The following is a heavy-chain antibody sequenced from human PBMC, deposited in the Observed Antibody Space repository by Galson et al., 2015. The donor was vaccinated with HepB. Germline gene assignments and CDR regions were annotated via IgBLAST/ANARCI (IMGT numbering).Heavy chain of an antibody. D-gene: IGHD5-18*01. CDR2: ISAGSGTI. V-gene: IGHV3-48*04. J-gene: IGHJ4*02. CDR1: GFNFSDYS. CDR3: ARDLKQLWLKGYFDY. Sequence: SLRLSCAVSGFNFSDYSINWVRQAPGKGLEWLSYISAGSGTIYYADSVKGRFTVSRDNAKNSLYLQMNSLRADDTAIYYCARDLKQLWLKGYFDYWGQGTLVTVSS.